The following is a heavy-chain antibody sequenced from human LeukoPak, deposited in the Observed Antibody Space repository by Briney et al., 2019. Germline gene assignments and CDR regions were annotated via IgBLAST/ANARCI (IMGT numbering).Heavy chain of an antibody. CDR3: ARGPGGGYDWLGH. D-gene: IGHD5-12*01. CDR2: SNPSSGGT. Sequence: ASVKVSCKASGYIFTGYYLHWVRQAPGQGLEWMGWSNPSSGGTNYAQKFQGRVTMTRDTSISTAYMELSRLRSDDTAVYYCARGPGGGYDWLGHWGQGTLVTVSS. J-gene: IGHJ4*02. V-gene: IGHV1-2*02. CDR1: GYIFTGYY.